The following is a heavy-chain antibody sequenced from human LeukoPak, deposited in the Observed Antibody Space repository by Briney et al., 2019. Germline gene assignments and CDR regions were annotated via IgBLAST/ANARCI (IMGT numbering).Heavy chain of an antibody. J-gene: IGHJ4*02. D-gene: IGHD4-17*01. Sequence: SQTLSLTCTVSGGSISSGDYYWSWIRQPPGKGLEWIGYIYYSGSTYYNPSLKSRVTISVDTSKNQFSLKLSSVTAADTAVYYCARMHDYGDYIDYWGQRTLVTVSS. V-gene: IGHV4-30-4*01. CDR2: IYYSGST. CDR3: ARMHDYGDYIDY. CDR1: GGSISSGDYY.